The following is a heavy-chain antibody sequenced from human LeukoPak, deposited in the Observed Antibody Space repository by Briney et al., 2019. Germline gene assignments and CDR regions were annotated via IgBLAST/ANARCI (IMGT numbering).Heavy chain of an antibody. V-gene: IGHV4-39*01. Sequence: SETLSLTCTVSGGSISSSSYYWGWIRQPPGKGLEWIGSIYYSGSTYYNPSLKSRVTISVDTSKNQFSLKLSSVTAADTAVYYCARQAQLWNYRFYYYYMDVWGKGTTVTISS. CDR2: IYYSGST. CDR3: ARQAQLWNYRFYYYYMDV. CDR1: GGSISSSSYY. J-gene: IGHJ6*03. D-gene: IGHD1-7*01.